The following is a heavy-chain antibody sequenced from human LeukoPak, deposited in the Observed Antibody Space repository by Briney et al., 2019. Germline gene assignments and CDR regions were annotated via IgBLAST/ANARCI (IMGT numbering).Heavy chain of an antibody. Sequence: PGGSLRLSCAASGFTFSIYAMSWVRQAPGKGPEWISALSANGVSTYYADSAKGRFTISRDNSKNTLYLQMNGLRVEDSALYYCAKDRSYGLDVWGHGTMVTVSS. V-gene: IGHV3-23*01. CDR3: AKDRSYGLDV. CDR1: GFTFSIYA. J-gene: IGHJ6*02. CDR2: LSANGVST.